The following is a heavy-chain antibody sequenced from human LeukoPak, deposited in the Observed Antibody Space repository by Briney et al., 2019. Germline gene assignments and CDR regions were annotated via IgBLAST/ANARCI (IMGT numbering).Heavy chain of an antibody. J-gene: IGHJ4*02. V-gene: IGHV3-7*01. D-gene: IGHD2-15*01. CDR3: ARASYSRTHFDY. Sequence: GGSLRLSCAASGFTVSSNYMSWVRQAPGKGLEWVANIKQDGSEKYYVDSVKGRFTISRDNAKNSLYLQMNSLRAEDTAVYYCARASYSRTHFDYWGQGTLVTVSS. CDR2: IKQDGSEK. CDR1: GFTVSSNY.